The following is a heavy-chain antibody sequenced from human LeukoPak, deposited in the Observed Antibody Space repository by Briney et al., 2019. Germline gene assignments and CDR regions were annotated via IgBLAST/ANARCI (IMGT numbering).Heavy chain of an antibody. CDR1: GGSFSGYY. J-gene: IGHJ4*02. V-gene: IGHV4-34*01. Sequence: SETLSPTCAVYGGSFSGYYWSWIRQPPGKGLEWIGEINHSGSTNYNPSLKSRVTISVDTSKNQFSLKLSSVTAADTAVYYCARGLEAVAGIDFDYWGQGTLVTVSS. CDR2: INHSGST. CDR3: ARGLEAVAGIDFDY. D-gene: IGHD6-19*01.